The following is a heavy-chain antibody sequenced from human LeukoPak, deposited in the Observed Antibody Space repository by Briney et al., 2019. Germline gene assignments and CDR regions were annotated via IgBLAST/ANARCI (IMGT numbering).Heavy chain of an antibody. CDR2: IYYSGST. CDR3: ARVDYGDYVFDY. J-gene: IGHJ4*02. Sequence: SETLSLTCTVSGGSISSYYWSWIRQPPRRGLEWIGYIYYSGSTNYNPSLKSRVTISVDTSKNQFSLKLSSVTAADTAVYYCARVDYGDYVFDYWGQGTLVTVSS. V-gene: IGHV4-59*01. CDR1: GGSISSYY. D-gene: IGHD4-17*01.